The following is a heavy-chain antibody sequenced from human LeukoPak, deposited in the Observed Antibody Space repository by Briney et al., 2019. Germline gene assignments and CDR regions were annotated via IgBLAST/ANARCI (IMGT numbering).Heavy chain of an antibody. CDR3: ARGLQENLAWLQAFTAFDI. V-gene: IGHV3-7*01. CDR1: GFTFSTYW. J-gene: IGHJ3*02. Sequence: PGGSLRLSCAASGFTFSTYWMNWVRQAPGKGLEWVANIKPDGGETSYVDSVKGRFIISRDDAKSSLYLQMNSLRAEDTAVYYCARGLQENLAWLQAFTAFDIWGQGTMVTVSS. D-gene: IGHD4-11*01. CDR2: IKPDGGET.